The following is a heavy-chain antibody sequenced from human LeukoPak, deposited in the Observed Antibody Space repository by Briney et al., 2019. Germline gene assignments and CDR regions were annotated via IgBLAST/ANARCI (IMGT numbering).Heavy chain of an antibody. CDR2: INPNSGGST. D-gene: IGHD6-13*01. Sequence: GASVKVSCKASGYTFTGYYMHWVRQAPGQGLEWMGWINPNSGGSTSYAQKFQGRVTMTRDMSTSTVYMELSSLRSDDTAVYYCASRGIAAAGPYFDYWGQGTLVTVSS. V-gene: IGHV1-46*01. CDR1: GYTFTGYY. CDR3: ASRGIAAAGPYFDY. J-gene: IGHJ4*02.